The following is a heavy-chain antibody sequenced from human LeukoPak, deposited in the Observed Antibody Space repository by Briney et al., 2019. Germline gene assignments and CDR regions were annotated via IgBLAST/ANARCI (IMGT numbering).Heavy chain of an antibody. CDR3: ARGVSYYYDSSGSYYFDY. D-gene: IGHD3-22*01. CDR2: ISASDGNT. Sequence: ASVNVSCKASGYTFTNYGISWVRQAPGQGLEWMGWISASDGNTKHAPKLQGRVTMTTDTSTSTAYMELRSLRSDDTAVYYCARGVSYYYDSSGSYYFDYWGQGTLVTVSS. J-gene: IGHJ4*02. V-gene: IGHV1-18*01. CDR1: GYTFTNYG.